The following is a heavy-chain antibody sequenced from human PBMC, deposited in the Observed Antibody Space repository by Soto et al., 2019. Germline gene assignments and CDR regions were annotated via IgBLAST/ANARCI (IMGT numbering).Heavy chain of an antibody. D-gene: IGHD3-3*01. J-gene: IGHJ6*03. CDR2: FYSGGDT. CDR1: GFTVSNNY. Sequence: VQLVESGGGLVQPGGSLRLSCAASGFTVSNNYMVWVRQAPGKGLEWVSIFYSGGDTFYADSVKGRFSLSRDYLKNTQYLQMNRLRAEDTAVYYCARDSRYYDPRSGDYYYYMDVWGKGTTVTVSS. V-gene: IGHV3-66*01. CDR3: ARDSRYYDPRSGDYYYYMDV.